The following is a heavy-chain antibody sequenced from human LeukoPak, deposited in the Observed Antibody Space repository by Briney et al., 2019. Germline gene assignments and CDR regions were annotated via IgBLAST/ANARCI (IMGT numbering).Heavy chain of an antibody. CDR2: SIPIFGTA. CDR1: GGTFSSYG. CDR3: ARDRLAAAGTNDAFDI. V-gene: IGHV1-69*05. Sequence: SVKVSCKASGGTFSSYGISWVRQAPGQGLEWMGGSIPIFGTANYAQKFQGRVTITTDESTSTAYMELSSLRSEDTAVYYCARDRLAAAGTNDAFDIWGRGTMVTVSS. D-gene: IGHD6-13*01. J-gene: IGHJ3*02.